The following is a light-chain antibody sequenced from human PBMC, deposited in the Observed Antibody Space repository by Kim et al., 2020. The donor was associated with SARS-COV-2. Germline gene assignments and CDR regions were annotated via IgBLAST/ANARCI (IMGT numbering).Light chain of an antibody. Sequence: EIVMTQSPATLSVSPGERATLSCRASQGVSSNLAWYQQKPGQAPRLLIYGASTRATGIPARFSGSGSGTEFTLTISSLQSEDFAVYYCQQYNNWPQTFGQGTKLEI. CDR3: QQYNNWPQT. CDR2: GAS. J-gene: IGKJ2*01. CDR1: QGVSSN. V-gene: IGKV3-15*01.